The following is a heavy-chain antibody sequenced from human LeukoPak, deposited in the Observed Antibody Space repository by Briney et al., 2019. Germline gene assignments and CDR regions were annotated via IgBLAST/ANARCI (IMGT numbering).Heavy chain of an antibody. Sequence: GGSLRLSYAASGFLFSSNGMIWVRQAPGKGPEWVSLIRGSGDDTNYAESVRGRFTISRDNSKNTLYLLMKSLRVEDTAVYYCAKGPQSSAKYLFDSWGQGTLVTVSS. J-gene: IGHJ4*02. CDR3: AKGPQSSAKYLFDS. D-gene: IGHD2-2*01. CDR2: IRGSGDDT. CDR1: GFLFSSNG. V-gene: IGHV3-23*01.